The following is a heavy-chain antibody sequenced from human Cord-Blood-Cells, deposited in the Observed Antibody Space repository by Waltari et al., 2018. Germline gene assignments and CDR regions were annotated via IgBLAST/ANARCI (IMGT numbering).Heavy chain of an antibody. J-gene: IGHJ4*02. D-gene: IGHD1-26*01. CDR2: ISGSGGST. CDR3: ANDGLGARDYFDY. V-gene: IGHV3-23*01. Sequence: EVQLLESGGGLVQPGGSLRLSCAASGFTFSSYAMSWVRQAPGKGLEWVSAISGSGGSTYYADSVKGRFTISRDNSKNTLYLQMNSLRAEDTAVYYCANDGLGARDYFDYWGQGTLVTVSS. CDR1: GFTFSSYA.